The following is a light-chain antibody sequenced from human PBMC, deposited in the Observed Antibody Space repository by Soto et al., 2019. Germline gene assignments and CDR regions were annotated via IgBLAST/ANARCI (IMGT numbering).Light chain of an antibody. CDR3: QQYRSSPRT. Sequence: EIVLTQSPGTLSLSPVELATLSCWVSQTVSSNYLAWYQQRPGQAPRLNIYGASSRATGIPDRFSGSGSGTDFTLTISRLEPEDFAVYYCQQYRSSPRTFGQGTKVDI. CDR2: GAS. V-gene: IGKV3-20*01. CDR1: QTVSSNY. J-gene: IGKJ1*01.